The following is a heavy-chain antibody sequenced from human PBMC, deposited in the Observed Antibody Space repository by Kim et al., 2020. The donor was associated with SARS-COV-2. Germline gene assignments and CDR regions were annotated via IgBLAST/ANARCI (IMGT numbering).Heavy chain of an antibody. CDR1: GFTFDNYA. V-gene: IGHV3-23*01. J-gene: IGHJ6*02. CDR2: ISGSGGSK. CDR3: ANGFKKGGGSLYFYYDLDV. Sequence: GGSLRLSCAASGFTFDNYAMTWVRQTPGKGLEWVSAISGSGGSKYYADSVKGRFTISRDNSKVYLLMNSLRVEDTAEYFCANGFKKGGGSLYFYYDLDVWGQGTTVTVSS. D-gene: IGHD1-26*01.